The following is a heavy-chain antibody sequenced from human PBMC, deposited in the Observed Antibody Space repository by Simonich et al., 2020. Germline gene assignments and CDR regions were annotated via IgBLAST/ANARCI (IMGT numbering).Heavy chain of an antibody. CDR2: IKQDASEK. CDR3: ARDREVYGSGSYYNY. D-gene: IGHD3-10*01. CDR1: GFTFSSYW. Sequence: EVQLVESGGGLVQPGGSLRLSCAASGFTFSSYWMSWVRQAPGKGLEWVAKIKQDASEKYYVDSGKGRFTISRDNAKNSLYLQMNSLRAEDTAVYYCARDREVYGSGSYYNYWGQGTLVTVSS. J-gene: IGHJ4*02. V-gene: IGHV3-7*01.